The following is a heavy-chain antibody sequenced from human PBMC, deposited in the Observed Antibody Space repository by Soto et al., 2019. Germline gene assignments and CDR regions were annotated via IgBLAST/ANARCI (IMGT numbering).Heavy chain of an antibody. V-gene: IGHV4-59*01. J-gene: IGHJ6*02. D-gene: IGHD3-22*01. CDR3: ATRVHGYDPGKYYDGMDV. Sequence: PLEILSLTCSVSGCSISSYYWSWIRQPPGKGLEWIAYIYYSGTSYNPSLKSRVSISLETSKNQFSLKLSSVTAADTAVYYCATRVHGYDPGKYYDGMDVWGQGTTVTVSS. CDR1: GCSISSYY. CDR2: IYYSGT.